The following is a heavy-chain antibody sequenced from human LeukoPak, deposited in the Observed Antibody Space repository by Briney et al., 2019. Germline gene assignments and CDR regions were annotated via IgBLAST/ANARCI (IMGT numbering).Heavy chain of an antibody. CDR2: INPNSGGT. J-gene: IGHJ5*02. CDR3: ARGENVLRFLDSNNWFDP. V-gene: IGHV1-2*02. CDR1: GYTFTGYY. Sequence: GASVKVSCKASGYTFTGYYMHWVRQAPRQGLEWMGWINPNSGGTNYAQKFQGRVTMTRDTSISTAYMELSRLRSDDTAVYYCARGENVLRFLDSNNWFDPWGQGTLVTVSS. D-gene: IGHD3-3*01.